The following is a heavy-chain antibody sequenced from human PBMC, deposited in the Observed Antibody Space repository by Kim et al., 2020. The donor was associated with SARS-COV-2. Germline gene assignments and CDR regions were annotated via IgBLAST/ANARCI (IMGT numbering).Heavy chain of an antibody. V-gene: IGHV1-69*13. CDR1: GGTFSSYA. CDR3: SLPAAIFGYYYGMDV. J-gene: IGHJ6*02. Sequence: SVKVSCKASGGTFSSYAISWVRQAPGQGLEWMGGIIPIFGTANYAQKFQGRVTITADESTSTAYMELSSLRSEDTAVYYCSLPAAIFGYYYGMDVWGQGTTVTVSS. D-gene: IGHD2-2*01. CDR2: IIPIFGTA.